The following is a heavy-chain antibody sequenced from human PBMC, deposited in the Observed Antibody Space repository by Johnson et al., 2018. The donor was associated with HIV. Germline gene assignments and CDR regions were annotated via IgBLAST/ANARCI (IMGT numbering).Heavy chain of an antibody. Sequence: VQLVESGGGLVKPGGSLRLSCAASGFTVSSNYMSWLRQAPGKGLEWVSVIYSGGSTYYADSVKGRFTISRDNAKNSLYLQMNSLTVEDSALYYCARDPTTQNSRLTGDFGAFDIWGQGTMVTVSS. CDR1: GFTVSSNY. CDR2: IYSGGST. CDR3: ARDPTTQNSRLTGDFGAFDI. D-gene: IGHD7-27*01. V-gene: IGHV3-53*01. J-gene: IGHJ3*02.